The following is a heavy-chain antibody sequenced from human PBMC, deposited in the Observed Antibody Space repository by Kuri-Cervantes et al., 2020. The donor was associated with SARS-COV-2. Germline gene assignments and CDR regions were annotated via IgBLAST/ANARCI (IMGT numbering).Heavy chain of an antibody. J-gene: IGHJ6*02. CDR2: IYYSGST. CDR1: GGFISGQY. D-gene: IGHD2-2*01. Sequence: SETLSLTCTVSGGFISGQYCNWIRQSAGKGLEWIGRIYYSGSTNYNPSLKSRFTMSVETSKNEFSLRLSSVTAADTAVYYCARDLPGLYYAMDVWGQGTTVTVSS. V-gene: IGHV4-4*07. CDR3: ARDLPGLYYAMDV.